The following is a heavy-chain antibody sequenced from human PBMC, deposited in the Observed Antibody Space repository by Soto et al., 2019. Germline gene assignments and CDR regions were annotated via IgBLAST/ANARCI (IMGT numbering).Heavy chain of an antibody. D-gene: IGHD2-15*01. V-gene: IGHV3-33*01. CDR3: ARDGVGATAFWGYLDY. CDR2: IRFDGSNI. Sequence: QVLLVESGGGVVQPGRSLRLSCAASGSIFRGYGMHWVRQAPGKGLEWVAVIRFDGSNINYADFVMGRFTISRDNSKNTLDREMKSLRVEDTAVYYCARDGVGATAFWGYLDYWGQGTLVTVSS. J-gene: IGHJ4*02. CDR1: GSIFRGYG.